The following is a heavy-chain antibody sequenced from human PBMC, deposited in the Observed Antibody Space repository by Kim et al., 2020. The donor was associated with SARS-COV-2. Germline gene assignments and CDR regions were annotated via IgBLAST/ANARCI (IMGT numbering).Heavy chain of an antibody. D-gene: IGHD3-3*01. Sequence: RFTISRDNAKNSLYLQMNSLRAEDTAVYYCARDGLRFLEWLGYYYYGMDVWGQGTTVTVSS. CDR3: ARDGLRFLEWLGYYYYGMDV. V-gene: IGHV3-48*03. J-gene: IGHJ6*02.